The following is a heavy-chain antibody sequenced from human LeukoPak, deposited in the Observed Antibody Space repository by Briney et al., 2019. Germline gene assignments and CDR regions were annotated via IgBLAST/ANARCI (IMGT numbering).Heavy chain of an antibody. CDR3: ARDKVPQYSSSSSYYYGMDG. Sequence: GGSLRLSWAASGFTLSSYWMHWARQAPGKGLVGVSRINRDGSSTRYADSVKGRFTISRDNAKTAMYLKMPSLRAEDRGVYYCARDKVPQYSSSSSYYYGMDGWGQGTTVTASS. CDR2: INRDGSST. CDR1: GFTLSSYW. V-gene: IGHV3-74*01. J-gene: IGHJ6*02. D-gene: IGHD6-13*01.